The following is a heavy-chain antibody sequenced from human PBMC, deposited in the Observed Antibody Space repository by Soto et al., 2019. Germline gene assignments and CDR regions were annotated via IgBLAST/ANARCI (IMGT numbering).Heavy chain of an antibody. D-gene: IGHD1-26*01. CDR2: ISETGTSA. CDR1: GFTPVPYA. CDR3: AKDDVTVTPHYRRFSGV. Sequence: EVQLLESGGRLIQPGGSLRVSCLASGFTPVPYAITWVRQAPGKGLEWVSSISETGTSAYYPDSVKGRFTISSDSSKNTVYLQMNSLSAEDTAVYYCAKDDVTVTPHYRRFSGVWGQGTMVTVSS. J-gene: IGHJ3*01. V-gene: IGHV3-23*01.